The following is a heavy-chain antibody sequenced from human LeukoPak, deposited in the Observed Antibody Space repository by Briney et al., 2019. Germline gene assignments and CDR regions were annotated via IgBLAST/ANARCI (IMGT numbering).Heavy chain of an antibody. CDR2: ISGPGGGT. J-gene: IGHJ4*02. Sequence: GRSLRLSCVGSGFTFDFSDSVMGWVRQTPGKGLQWISAISGPGGGTYYADSMEGRFTISRDNSKNTLFLQMNSLRAEDTAKYYCAVIDSTLVRFDFWGRGTHVIVSS. CDR1: GFTFDFSDSV. D-gene: IGHD3-10*01. V-gene: IGHV3-23*01. CDR3: AVIDSTLVRFDF.